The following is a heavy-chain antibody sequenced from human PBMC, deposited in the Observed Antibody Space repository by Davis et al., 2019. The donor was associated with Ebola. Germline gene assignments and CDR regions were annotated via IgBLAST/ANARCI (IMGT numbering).Heavy chain of an antibody. V-gene: IGHV3-23*01. CDR1: GFTFSSYA. CDR2: ISGSGVTT. D-gene: IGHD1-26*01. Sequence: GESLKISCAASGFTFSSYAMNWVRQAPGKGLEWVSIISGSGVTTYYADSVKGRFTILRDNSRNTVYLQMNNLRADDTAIYYCAKDASSRSGSYYQFDHWGQGTLVTVSS. J-gene: IGHJ4*02. CDR3: AKDASSRSGSYYQFDH.